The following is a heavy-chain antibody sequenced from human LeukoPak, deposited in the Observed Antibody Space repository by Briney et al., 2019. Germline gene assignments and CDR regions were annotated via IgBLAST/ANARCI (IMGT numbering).Heavy chain of an antibody. CDR3: ARSIIGTRSKFDY. D-gene: IGHD1/OR15-1a*01. CDR2: ISYSGST. V-gene: IGHV4-59*08. J-gene: IGHJ4*02. CDR1: GGSISTYY. Sequence: SETLSLTCTVSGGSISTYYWSWLRQPPGKGLEWIGYISYSGSTNYNPSLKSRVTISLDTSKNQFALKLSSVTAADTAVYYCARSIIGTRSKFDYWGQGTLVAVSS.